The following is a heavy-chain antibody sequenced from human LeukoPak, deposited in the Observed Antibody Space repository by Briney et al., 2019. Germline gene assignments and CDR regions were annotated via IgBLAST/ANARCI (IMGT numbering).Heavy chain of an antibody. CDR1: GFTFTSSA. V-gene: IGHV1-58*01. J-gene: IGHJ4*02. D-gene: IGHD3-3*01. CDR3: AADYHVLRFLEWLPPHY. Sequence: GASVKVSCKASGFTFTSSAVQWVRQARGQRLEWIGWIVVGSGNTNYAQKFQERVTITRDMSTSTAYMELSSLRSEDTAVYYCAADYHVLRFLEWLPPHYWGQGTLVTVSS. CDR2: IVVGSGNT.